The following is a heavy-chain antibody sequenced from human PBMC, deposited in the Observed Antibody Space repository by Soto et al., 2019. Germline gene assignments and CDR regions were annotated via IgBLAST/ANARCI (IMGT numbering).Heavy chain of an antibody. CDR1: GYTFTSYG. Sequence: QVQLVQSGAEVKKPGASVKVSCKASGYTFTSYGISWVRQAPGQGLEWMGWLTPYNGNTNYAQKLQDRVTMTTDTSTGTAYMELTSLRSDDTAVYYCARTTSFFGVVVIRYFDYWGQGTLVTVSS. V-gene: IGHV1-18*01. CDR3: ARTTSFFGVVVIRYFDY. J-gene: IGHJ4*02. D-gene: IGHD3-3*01. CDR2: LTPYNGNT.